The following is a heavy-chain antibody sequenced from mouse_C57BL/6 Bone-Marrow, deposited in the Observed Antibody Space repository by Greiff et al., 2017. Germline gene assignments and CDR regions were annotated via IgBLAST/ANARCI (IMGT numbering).Heavy chain of an antibody. CDR1: GYTFTSYG. D-gene: IGHD1-1*01. CDR2: IYPRSGNT. Sequence: VQLQQSGAELARPGASVKLSCKASGYTFTSYGISWVKQRTGQGLEWIGEIYPRSGNTNYNEKFKGKATLTADKSSSTAYMELRSLTSEDSAVYFCAGSKVYYVCQYFDVWGTGTAVTVSS. V-gene: IGHV1-81*01. J-gene: IGHJ1*03. CDR3: AGSKVYYVCQYFDV.